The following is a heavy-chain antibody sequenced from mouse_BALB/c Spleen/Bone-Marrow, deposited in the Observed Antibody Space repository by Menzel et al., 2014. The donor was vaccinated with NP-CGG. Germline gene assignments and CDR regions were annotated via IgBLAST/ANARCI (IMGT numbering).Heavy chain of an antibody. V-gene: IGHV3-1*02. CDR3: ARSLDEGYAMDY. CDR1: GYSITSGYS. Sequence: DVQLQESGPDLVKPSQSLSLTCTVTGYSITSGYSWHWIRQFPGDELEWMGYIHYSGTTNYNPSLKSRVSITRDTSKNQFFLQLNSVTTEDTATYYCARSLDEGYAMDYWGQGTSVTVSS. J-gene: IGHJ4*01. D-gene: IGHD2-10*02. CDR2: IHYSGTT.